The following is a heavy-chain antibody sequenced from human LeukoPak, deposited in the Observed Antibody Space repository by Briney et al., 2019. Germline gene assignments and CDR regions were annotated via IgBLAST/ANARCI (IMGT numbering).Heavy chain of an antibody. D-gene: IGHD2-2*03. V-gene: IGHV3-30*02. CDR1: GFTFSSYG. J-gene: IGHJ1*01. CDR3: AKSASVLGYCSSTSCPEYFQH. Sequence: GGSLRLSCAASGFTFSSYGMHWVRQAPGKGLEWVAFIRYDGSNKYYADSVKGRFTISRDNSKNTLYLQMNSLTAEDTAVYYCAKSASVLGYCSSTSCPEYFQHWGQGTLVTVSS. CDR2: IRYDGSNK.